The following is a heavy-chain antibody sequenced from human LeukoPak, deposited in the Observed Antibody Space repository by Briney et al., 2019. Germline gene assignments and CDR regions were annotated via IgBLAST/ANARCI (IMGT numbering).Heavy chain of an antibody. CDR2: ISGSGGST. D-gene: IGHD2-2*01. Sequence: PGGSLRLSCAACGFTFSSYAMSWVRQAPGKGLEWASAISGSGGSTYYADSVKGRFTISRDNSKNTLYLQMNSLRAEDTAVYYCARTGYCSSTSCPSIRFDPWGQGTLVTVSS. CDR1: GFTFSSYA. CDR3: ARTGYCSSTSCPSIRFDP. V-gene: IGHV3-23*01. J-gene: IGHJ5*02.